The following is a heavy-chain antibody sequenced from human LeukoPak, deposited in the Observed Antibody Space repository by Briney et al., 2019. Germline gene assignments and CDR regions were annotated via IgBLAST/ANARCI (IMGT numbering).Heavy chain of an antibody. Sequence: ASVKVSCKAPGYTFTGYYMHWVRQAPGQGLEWMGWINPNSGGTDYAQKFQGRVTMTRDTSISTAYMELSRLRSDDTAVYYCARRLGSSGWSNFDYWGQGTLVTVSS. D-gene: IGHD6-19*01. CDR2: INPNSGGT. V-gene: IGHV1-2*02. CDR1: GYTFTGYY. J-gene: IGHJ4*02. CDR3: ARRLGSSGWSNFDY.